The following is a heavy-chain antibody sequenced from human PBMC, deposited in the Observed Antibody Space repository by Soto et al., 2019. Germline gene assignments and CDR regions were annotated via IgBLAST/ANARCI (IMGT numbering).Heavy chain of an antibody. Sequence: ASVKVSCKASGYTFTSYYMHWLRQSPGQGLEWMGIINPSGGSTSYAQKFQGRVTMTRDTSTSTVYMELSSLRSEDTAVYYCARGWLRYSSGGPPWYFQHWGQGTLVTVSS. CDR2: INPSGGST. CDR3: ARGWLRYSSGGPPWYFQH. D-gene: IGHD6-25*01. J-gene: IGHJ1*01. CDR1: GYTFTSYY. V-gene: IGHV1-46*01.